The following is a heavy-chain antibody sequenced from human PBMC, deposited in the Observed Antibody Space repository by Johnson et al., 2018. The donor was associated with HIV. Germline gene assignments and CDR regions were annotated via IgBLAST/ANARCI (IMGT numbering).Heavy chain of an antibody. J-gene: IGHJ3*02. Sequence: VQLVESGGGLVQTGGSLRLSCAASGFTVSTNSLIWVRQAPGKGLEWVSYISSSGSTIYYADSVKGRFTIPRDNAKNSLYLQMNSLRAEDTAVYYCARVGGLYYYDSSGYRDDAFDIWGQGTMVTVSS. CDR3: ARVGGLYYYDSSGYRDDAFDI. CDR1: GFTVSTNS. D-gene: IGHD3-22*01. V-gene: IGHV3-48*04. CDR2: ISSSGSTI.